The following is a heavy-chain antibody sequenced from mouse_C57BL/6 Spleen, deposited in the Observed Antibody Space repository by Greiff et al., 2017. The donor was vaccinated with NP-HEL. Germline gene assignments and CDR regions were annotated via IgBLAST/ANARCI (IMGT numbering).Heavy chain of an antibody. CDR3: AIGRTTVVAPVAY. V-gene: IGHV3-6*01. Sequence: EVKLVESGPGLVKPSQSLSLTCSVTGYSITSGYYWNWIRQFPGNKLEWMGYISYDGSNNYNPSLKNRISITRDTSKNQFFLKLNSVTTEDTATYSCAIGRTTVVAPVAYWGQGTLVTVSA. D-gene: IGHD1-1*01. CDR2: ISYDGSN. CDR1: GYSITSGYY. J-gene: IGHJ3*01.